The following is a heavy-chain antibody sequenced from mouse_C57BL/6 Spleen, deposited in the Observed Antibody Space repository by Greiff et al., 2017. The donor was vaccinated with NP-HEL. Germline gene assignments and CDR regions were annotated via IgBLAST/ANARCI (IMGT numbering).Heavy chain of an antibody. D-gene: IGHD2-4*01. CDR2: IYPGSGST. Sequence: QVQLQQPGAELVMPGASVKMSCKASGYTFTSYWITWVKQRPGQGLEWIGDIYPGSGSTNYNEKFKSKATLTVDTSSSTAYMQLSSLTSEDSAVYYCARRGDYEGAWFAYWGQGTLVTVSA. CDR3: ARRGDYEGAWFAY. V-gene: IGHV1-55*01. J-gene: IGHJ3*01. CDR1: GYTFTSYW.